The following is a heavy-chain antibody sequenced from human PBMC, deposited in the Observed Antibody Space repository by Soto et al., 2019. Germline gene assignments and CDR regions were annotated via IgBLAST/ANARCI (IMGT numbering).Heavy chain of an antibody. D-gene: IGHD3-22*01. CDR3: ARGMSGYYYWGFRYFDY. CDR1: GGSFSGYY. Sequence: SETLSLTCAVYGGSFSGYYWSWIRQPPGKGLEWIGEINHSGSTNYNPSLKSRVTISVDTSKNQFSLKLSSVTAADTAVYYCARGMSGYYYWGFRYFDYWGQGTLVTVSS. V-gene: IGHV4-34*01. J-gene: IGHJ4*02. CDR2: INHSGST.